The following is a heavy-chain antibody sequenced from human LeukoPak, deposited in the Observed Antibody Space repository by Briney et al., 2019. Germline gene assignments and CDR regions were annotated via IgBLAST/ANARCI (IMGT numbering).Heavy chain of an antibody. CDR2: ISYDGSNK. Sequence: GRSLRLSCAASGFTFSSYAMHWVRQAPGKGLEWVAVISYDGSNKYYADSVKGRFTISRDNSGSTLHLQMNSLRAEDTAVYSCAKASLRYFDWFSDYWGQGTLVTVSS. D-gene: IGHD3-9*01. CDR1: GFTFSSYA. J-gene: IGHJ4*02. CDR3: AKASLRYFDWFSDY. V-gene: IGHV3-30*18.